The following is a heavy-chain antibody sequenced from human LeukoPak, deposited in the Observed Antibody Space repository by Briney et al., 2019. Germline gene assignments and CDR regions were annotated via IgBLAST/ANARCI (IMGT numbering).Heavy chain of an antibody. D-gene: IGHD3-22*01. CDR3: ASQTHDTYYYDSSGYYWGD. V-gene: IGHV5-51*01. J-gene: IGHJ4*02. Sequence: GESLKISCKGSGYSFTSYWIGWVRQMPEKGLEWMGIIYPGDSDTRYSPSFQGQVTISADKSISTAYLQWSSLKASDTAMYYCASQTHDTYYYDSSGYYWGDWGQGTLVTVSS. CDR2: IYPGDSDT. CDR1: GYSFTSYW.